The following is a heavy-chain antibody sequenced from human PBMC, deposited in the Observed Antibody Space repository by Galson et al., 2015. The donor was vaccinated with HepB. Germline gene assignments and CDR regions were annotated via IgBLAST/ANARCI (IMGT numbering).Heavy chain of an antibody. Sequence: SLRLSCAASGFTFDTYNMNRVRQTPVKGLEWLSSITTRSSFIKYADSVRGRFTISRDHAKNLLYLHMNSLRAEDTAVYYCARAPLGGYDQTYYFDYWGQGTLVTVSS. V-gene: IGHV3-21*06. J-gene: IGHJ4*02. CDR2: ITTRSSFI. CDR1: GFTFDTYN. CDR3: ARAPLGGYDQTYYFDY. D-gene: IGHD5-12*01.